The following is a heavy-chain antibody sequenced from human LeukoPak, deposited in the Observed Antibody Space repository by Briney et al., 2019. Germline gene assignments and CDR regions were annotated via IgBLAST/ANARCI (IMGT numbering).Heavy chain of an antibody. J-gene: IGHJ4*02. CDR2: ISAYNGNT. Sequence: ASVRVSCKASGYTFTSYGISWVRQAPGQGLEWMGWISAYNGNTNYAQRLQGRVTMTTDTSTSTAYMELSGLRSDDTAVYYCARPDYYASGSDYWGQGTLVTVSS. V-gene: IGHV1-18*01. CDR1: GYTFTSYG. CDR3: ARPDYYASGSDY. D-gene: IGHD3-10*01.